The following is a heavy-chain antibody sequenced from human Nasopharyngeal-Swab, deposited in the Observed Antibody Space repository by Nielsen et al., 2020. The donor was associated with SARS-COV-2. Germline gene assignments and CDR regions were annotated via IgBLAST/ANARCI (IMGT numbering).Heavy chain of an antibody. CDR1: GYTFTGYY. Sequence: ASVKVSCKASGYTFTGYYMHWVRQAPGQGLEWMGRINPNSGGTNYAQKFQGRVTMTRDTSISTAYMELSRLRSDDTAVYYCARGENYDSSGYYSRAEYFQHWGQGTLVTVSS. CDR3: ARGENYDSSGYYSRAEYFQH. J-gene: IGHJ1*01. V-gene: IGHV1-2*06. CDR2: INPNSGGT. D-gene: IGHD3-22*01.